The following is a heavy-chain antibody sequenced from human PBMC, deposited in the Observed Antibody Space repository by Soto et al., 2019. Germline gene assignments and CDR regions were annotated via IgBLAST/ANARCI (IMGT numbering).Heavy chain of an antibody. CDR1: GYTFTSYG. D-gene: IGHD3-16*01. V-gene: IGHV1-18*01. CDR3: ARDWFGIDY. J-gene: IGHJ4*02. Sequence: QVQMVQSGAEVKKPGASVKVSCKASGYTFTSYGISWVRQAPGQGLEWMGWINPYNGNTNYAQKLQGRVTMNTDTSTNTAYMELRSLRSDYTAVYYCARDWFGIDYWGQGTVVTVSS. CDR2: INPYNGNT.